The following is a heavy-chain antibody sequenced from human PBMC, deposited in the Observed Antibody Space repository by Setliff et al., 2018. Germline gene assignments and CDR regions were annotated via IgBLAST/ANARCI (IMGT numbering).Heavy chain of an antibody. Sequence: PGGSLRLSCAASGFTFTNYWINWVRQAPGKGLEWEANINQYGSEKYYVDSVKGRFTISRDTAKSSLSLQMNSLRAEDTAVYYCTRSTSGAFDYWGQGALVTVSS. CDR1: GFTFTNYW. D-gene: IGHD2-2*01. CDR2: INQYGSEK. CDR3: TRSTSGAFDY. J-gene: IGHJ4*02. V-gene: IGHV3-7*01.